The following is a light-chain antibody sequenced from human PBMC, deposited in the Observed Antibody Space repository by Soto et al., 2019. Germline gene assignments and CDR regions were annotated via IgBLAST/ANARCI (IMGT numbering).Light chain of an antibody. CDR2: DTY. J-gene: IGLJ2*01. Sequence: QAVVTPETSLTVSPGGTVTLTCGSSTGAVTSDHFPYWFQQKPGQAPQTLIYDTYNRHSWTPARFSGSLLGGKAALTLSGAQSEDEADYYCLLSYSDGYVIFGGGTKLTVL. V-gene: IGLV7-46*01. CDR1: TGAVTSDHF. CDR3: LLSYSDGYVI.